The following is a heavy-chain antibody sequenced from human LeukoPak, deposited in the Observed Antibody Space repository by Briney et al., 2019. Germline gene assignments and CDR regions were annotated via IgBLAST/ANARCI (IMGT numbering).Heavy chain of an antibody. CDR3: AGDYGDYVGWFDP. CDR1: GGSISSSNW. D-gene: IGHD4-17*01. J-gene: IGHJ5*02. V-gene: IGHV4-4*02. CDR2: INHSGST. Sequence: SETLSLTCAVSGGSISSSNWWSWVRQPPGKGLEWIGEINHSGSTNYNPSLKSRVTISVDTSKNQFSLKLSSVTAADTAVYYCAGDYGDYVGWFDPWGQGTLVTVSS.